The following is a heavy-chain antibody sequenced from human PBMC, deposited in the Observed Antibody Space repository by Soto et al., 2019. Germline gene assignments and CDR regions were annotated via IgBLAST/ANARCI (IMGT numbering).Heavy chain of an antibody. D-gene: IGHD3-22*01. CDR2: ISYSGNT. CDR1: GGSVSSSRYY. J-gene: IGHJ4*02. CDR3: AIFYYDSSNYRYFDY. Sequence: SETLSLTCTVSGGSVSSSRYYWGWGWIRQPPGKGLEWIGSISYSGNTYYNPSLQSRLTMSVDTSKNQFSLKLSFVTAADTAVYYCAIFYYDSSNYRYFDYWGQGALVTVSS. V-gene: IGHV4-39*07.